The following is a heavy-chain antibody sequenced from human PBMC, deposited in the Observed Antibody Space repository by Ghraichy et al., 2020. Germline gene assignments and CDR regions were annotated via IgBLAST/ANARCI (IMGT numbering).Heavy chain of an antibody. Sequence: SQTLSLTCTVSGGSISSYYWSWIRQPPGKGLEWIGYIYYSGSTNYNPSLKSRVTISVDTSKNQFSLKLSSVTAADTAVYYCARRRSLGGSYFDYWGQGTLVTVSS. D-gene: IGHD1-26*01. CDR2: IYYSGST. J-gene: IGHJ4*02. V-gene: IGHV4-59*08. CDR1: GGSISSYY. CDR3: ARRRSLGGSYFDY.